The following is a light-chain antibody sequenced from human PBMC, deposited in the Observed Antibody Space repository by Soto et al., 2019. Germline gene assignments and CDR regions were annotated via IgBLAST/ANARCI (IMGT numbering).Light chain of an antibody. CDR3: QMCDSAHALT. J-gene: IGKJ4*01. V-gene: IGKV1-27*01. Sequence: DIQMTQSPSSLSASVGDRVTITCRASQDIRKYLAWYQQKAGKVPQVLIYGASTLQSGVPSRFSGSGSGTDFTLTISDLQPEDAAPYYCQMCDSAHALTFGGGTKVEIK. CDR2: GAS. CDR1: QDIRKY.